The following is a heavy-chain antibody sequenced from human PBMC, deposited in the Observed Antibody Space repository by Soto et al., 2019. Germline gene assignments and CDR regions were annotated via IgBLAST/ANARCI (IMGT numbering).Heavy chain of an antibody. V-gene: IGHV4-59*01. Sequence: PSETLSLTCTVSGGSISSYYWSWIRQPPGKGLEWIGYIYYSGSTNYNPSLKSRVTISVDTSKNQFSLKLSSVTAADTAVYYCARMIVVVPDAMLRWFDPCGQGTLVTVSS. CDR3: ARMIVVVPDAMLRWFDP. D-gene: IGHD2-2*01. CDR1: GGSISSYY. CDR2: IYYSGST. J-gene: IGHJ5*02.